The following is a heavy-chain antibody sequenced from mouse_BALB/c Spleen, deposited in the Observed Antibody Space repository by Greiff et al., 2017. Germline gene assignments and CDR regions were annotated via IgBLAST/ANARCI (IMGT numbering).Heavy chain of an antibody. J-gene: IGHJ4*01. V-gene: IGHV5-17*02. CDR1: GFTFSSFG. D-gene: IGHD2-3*01. CDR3: ARSGGYYEYYYAMDY. Sequence: EVMLVESGGGLVQPGGSRKLSCAASGFTFSSFGMHWVRQAPEKGLEWVAYISSGSSTIYYADTVKGRFTISRDNPKNTLFLQMTSLRSEDTAMYYCARSGGYYEYYYAMDYWGQGTSVTVSS. CDR2: ISSGSSTI.